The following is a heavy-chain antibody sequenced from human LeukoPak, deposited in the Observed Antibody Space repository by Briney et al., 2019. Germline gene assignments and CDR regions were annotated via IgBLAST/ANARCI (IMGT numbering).Heavy chain of an antibody. CDR1: GYSFATNW. J-gene: IGHJ4*02. CDR3: ARQTATINYFDY. D-gene: IGHD5-24*01. V-gene: IGHV5-51*01. Sequence: GESLKISCKGSGYSFATNWIGWVRQVPGKGLELMGIIDPYDSDPRYSPSFQGQVTISADKSISTACLQWSSLKASDTAMYYCARQTATINYFDYWGQGTLVTVSS. CDR2: IDPYDSDP.